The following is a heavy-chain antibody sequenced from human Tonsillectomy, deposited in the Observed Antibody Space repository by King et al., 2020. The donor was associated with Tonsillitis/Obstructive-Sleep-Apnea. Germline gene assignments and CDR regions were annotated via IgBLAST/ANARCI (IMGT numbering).Heavy chain of an antibody. D-gene: IGHD6-19*01. CDR3: ARRPVGQWLIPHGFDI. Sequence: ITLKESGPTLVKPTQTLTLTCTFSGFSLSTSEVGVGWIRQPPGKALEWLALIYWDDDKRYSPSLKSRLTITKDTPKNQVVLTMTNMDPVDTATYYCARRPVGQWLIPHGFDIGGQGTMVIVSS. CDR1: GFSLSTSEVG. CDR2: IYWDDDK. J-gene: IGHJ3*02. V-gene: IGHV2-5*02.